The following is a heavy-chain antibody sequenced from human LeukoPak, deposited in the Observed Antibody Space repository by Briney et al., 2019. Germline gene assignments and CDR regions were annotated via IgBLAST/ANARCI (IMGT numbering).Heavy chain of an antibody. Sequence: PSETLSLTCTVSGGSISSYYWSWIRRPPGKGLEWIGYIYYSGSTNYNPSLKSRVTISVDTSKNQFSLKLSSVTAADTAIYYCAGRYFDYTDYWGQGTLVTVSS. CDR3: AGRYFDYTDY. CDR2: IYYSGST. D-gene: IGHD3-3*01. J-gene: IGHJ4*02. CDR1: GGSISSYY. V-gene: IGHV4-59*01.